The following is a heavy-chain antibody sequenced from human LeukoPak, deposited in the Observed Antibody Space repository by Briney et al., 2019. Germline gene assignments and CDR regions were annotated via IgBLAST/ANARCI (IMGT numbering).Heavy chain of an antibody. CDR1: GFSFSIYS. V-gene: IGHV3-48*02. Sequence: GGSLRLSCAASGFSFSIYSMNWVRQGPGKGLEWVSYITGRSDVIYYADSVKGRFTIFRDNAKDIVFLQMNSLRDEDTGVYYCVSTRVASEARGQGTLVTVSS. J-gene: IGHJ4*02. D-gene: IGHD5/OR15-5a*01. CDR2: ITGRSDVI. CDR3: VSTRVASEA.